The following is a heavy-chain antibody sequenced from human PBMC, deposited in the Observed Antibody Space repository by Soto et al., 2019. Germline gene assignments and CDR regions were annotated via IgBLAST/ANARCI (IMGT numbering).Heavy chain of an antibody. CDR1: GFTFSSYS. V-gene: IGHV3-21*01. J-gene: IGHJ4*02. D-gene: IGHD6-6*01. Sequence: EVQLVESGGGLVKPGGSLRLSCAASGFTFSSYSMNWVRQAPGKGLEWVSSISSSSSYIYYADSVKGRFTISRDNAKNSLYLQMNSLRAEDTAVYYCARDSEYSRYYFDYWGQGTLVTVSS. CDR2: ISSSSSYI. CDR3: ARDSEYSRYYFDY.